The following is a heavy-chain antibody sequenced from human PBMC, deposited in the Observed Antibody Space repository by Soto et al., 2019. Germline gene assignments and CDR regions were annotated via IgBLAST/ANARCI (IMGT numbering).Heavy chain of an antibody. CDR3: TTEYSSGPLDY. CDR1: GFTFSYAR. J-gene: IGHJ4*02. D-gene: IGHD4-4*01. V-gene: IGHV3-15*01. Sequence: GGSLRLSCSASGFTFSYARMSWVRQAPGKGLEWVGRIKSKSDGGTKDYAAPVKGRFSISRDDSKNMLYLQMNSLETEDTAVYYCTTEYSSGPLDYWGQGTLVTVTS. CDR2: IKSKSDGGTK.